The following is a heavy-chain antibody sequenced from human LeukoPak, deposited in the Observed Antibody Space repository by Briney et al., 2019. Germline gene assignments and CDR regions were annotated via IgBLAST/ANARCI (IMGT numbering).Heavy chain of an antibody. V-gene: IGHV3-7*01. J-gene: IGHJ4*02. Sequence: PGGSLRLSCAASGFTFSNAWMSWVRQAPGKGLEWVANIKKDGSEKYYVDSVKGRFTISRDNAKTSLYLQMNSLRAEDTAVYYCARDLSGVTGYTYGRGIDYWGQGTLVTVPS. CDR2: IKKDGSEK. CDR3: ARDLSGVTGYTYGRGIDY. D-gene: IGHD5-18*01. CDR1: GFTFSNAW.